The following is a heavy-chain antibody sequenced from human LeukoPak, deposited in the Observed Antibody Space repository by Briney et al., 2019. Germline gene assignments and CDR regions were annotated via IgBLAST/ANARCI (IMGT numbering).Heavy chain of an antibody. Sequence: GRSLRLSCAASGFTFSSSGMHWVRQAPGKGLEWVSSISSRDNHIYYADSVKGRFTISRDNAKNSLFLQMNGLRAEDTAMYYCARMTRVGTKSKFYFDSWGPGTLVTVSS. CDR1: GFTFSSSG. CDR3: ARMTRVGTKSKFYFDS. J-gene: IGHJ4*02. V-gene: IGHV3-21*01. CDR2: ISSRDNHI. D-gene: IGHD1-26*01.